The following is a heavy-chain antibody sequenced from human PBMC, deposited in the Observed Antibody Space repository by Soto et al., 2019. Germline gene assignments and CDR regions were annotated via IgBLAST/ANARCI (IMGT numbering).Heavy chain of an antibody. J-gene: IGHJ6*02. CDR3: ARSQGSSTSLEIYYYYYYGMDV. CDR2: IIPIPGTA. CDR1: GGTFGSYA. D-gene: IGHD2-2*01. Sequence: QVQLVQSGAEVKKPGSSVKVSCKASGGTFGSYAINWVRQAPGQGLEWMGGIIPIPGTANYAQKFQGTVTIAADESTSTAYMELSSLRSEDTAVYYCARSQGSSTSLEIYYYYYYGMDVWGQGTTVTVSS. V-gene: IGHV1-69*01.